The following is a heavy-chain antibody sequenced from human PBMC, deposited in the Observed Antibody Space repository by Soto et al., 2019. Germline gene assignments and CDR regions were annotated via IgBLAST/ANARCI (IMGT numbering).Heavy chain of an antibody. CDR3: ARDPIVGATRFDY. D-gene: IGHD1-26*01. J-gene: IGHJ4*02. CDR1: GGSVSSGSYY. Sequence: PSETLSLTCTVSGGSVSSGSYYWSWIRQPPGEGLEWIGYIYYSGSTNYNPSLKSRVTISVDTSKNQFSLKLSSVTAADTAVYYCARDPIVGATRFDYWGQGTLVTVSS. V-gene: IGHV4-61*01. CDR2: IYYSGST.